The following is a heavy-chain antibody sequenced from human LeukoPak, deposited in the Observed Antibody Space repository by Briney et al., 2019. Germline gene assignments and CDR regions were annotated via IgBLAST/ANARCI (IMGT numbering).Heavy chain of an antibody. Sequence: ASVKVSCKASGGTFSSYAISWVRQAPGQGLEWMGGIIPIFGTANYAQKFQGRVTITADESTSTAYMELSSLRSEDTAVYYCAKGLNYDGSGSLDYWGQGTLVTVSS. CDR3: AKGLNYDGSGSLDY. D-gene: IGHD3-10*01. CDR2: IIPIFGTA. CDR1: GGTFSSYA. V-gene: IGHV1-69*13. J-gene: IGHJ4*02.